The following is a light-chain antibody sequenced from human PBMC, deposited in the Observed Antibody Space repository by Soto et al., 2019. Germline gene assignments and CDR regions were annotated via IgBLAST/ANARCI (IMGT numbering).Light chain of an antibody. CDR3: QQYNNWPPWT. J-gene: IGKJ1*01. CDR2: GAS. CDR1: QSVSSN. Sequence: EIVMTQSPATLSVSPGERASLSCRASQSVSSNLAWYQYTPGQAPRLLIHGASTRATGIPARFSGSGSGTEFTLTISSLQSEDFAVYYCQQYNNWPPWTFGQGTKVDIK. V-gene: IGKV3-15*01.